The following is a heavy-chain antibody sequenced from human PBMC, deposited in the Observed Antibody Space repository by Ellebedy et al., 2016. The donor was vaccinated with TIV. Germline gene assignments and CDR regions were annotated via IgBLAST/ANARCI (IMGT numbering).Heavy chain of an antibody. Sequence: GESLKISCAASGFSFSNYWMTWVRQAPGKGLEWVANINQDGSEEQYVDSVKGRFTISRDNAKNSLYLQMSSLRAEDTAVYYCARGGGERLRYAFDLWGQGTMVTVS. J-gene: IGHJ3*01. V-gene: IGHV3-7*03. CDR2: INQDGSEE. CDR3: ARGGGERLRYAFDL. D-gene: IGHD4-17*01. CDR1: GFSFSNYW.